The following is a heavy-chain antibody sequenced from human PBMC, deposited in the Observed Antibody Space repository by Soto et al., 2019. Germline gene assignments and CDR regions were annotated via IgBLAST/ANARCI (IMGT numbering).Heavy chain of an antibody. D-gene: IGHD6-6*01. Sequence: PSETLSLTCTVSGDSITSNSYFWAWIRQPPGKGLEWIGSIYYSGSTNYNPSLKSRVTISVDTSKNQFSLKLSSVTAADTAVYYCARDRSSSANFDYWGQGTLVTVS. CDR3: ARDRSSSANFDY. CDR2: IYYSGST. CDR1: GDSITSNSYF. V-gene: IGHV4-39*07. J-gene: IGHJ4*02.